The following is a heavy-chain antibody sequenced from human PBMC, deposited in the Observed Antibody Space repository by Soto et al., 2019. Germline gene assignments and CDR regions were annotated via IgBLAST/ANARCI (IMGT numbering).Heavy chain of an antibody. J-gene: IGHJ2*01. CDR1: GGSISSSSYY. CDR3: ARHPITMVRGVIGYFDL. CDR2: IYYSGST. Sequence: SATLSLTCPVSGGSISSSSYYWGWIRQPPGKGLEWIGSIYYSGSTYYNPSLKSRVTISVDTSKNQFSLKLSSVTAADTAVYYCARHPITMVRGVIGYFDLWGRGTLVTVSS. D-gene: IGHD3-10*01. V-gene: IGHV4-39*01.